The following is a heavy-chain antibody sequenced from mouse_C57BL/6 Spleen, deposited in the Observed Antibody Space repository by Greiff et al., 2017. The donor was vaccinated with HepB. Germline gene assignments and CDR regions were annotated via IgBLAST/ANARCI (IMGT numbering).Heavy chain of an antibody. CDR1: GYTFTSYW. Sequence: VKLQQPGAELVRPGTSVKLSCKASGYTFTSYWMHWVKQRPGQGLEWIGVIDPSDSYTNYNQKFKGKATLTVDTSSSTAYMQLSSLTSEDSAVYYCAREYGKGDYFDYWGQGTTLTVSS. CDR2: IDPSDSYT. D-gene: IGHD1-1*02. CDR3: AREYGKGDYFDY. J-gene: IGHJ2*01. V-gene: IGHV1-59*01.